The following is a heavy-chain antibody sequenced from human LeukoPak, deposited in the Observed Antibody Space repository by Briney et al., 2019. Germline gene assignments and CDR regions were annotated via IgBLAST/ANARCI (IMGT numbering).Heavy chain of an antibody. Sequence: GGSLRLSCAVSGFTFDDYGMSWVRQAPGKGLECVAGINYNGRSTGYADSVKGRFTISRDNAKNSLYLQMNSLRAEDTALYYCARGNHGSGNNPHDYSGQGTLVTVSS. D-gene: IGHD3-10*01. CDR3: ARGNHGSGNNPHDY. CDR1: GFTFDDYG. V-gene: IGHV3-20*04. CDR2: INYNGRST. J-gene: IGHJ4*02.